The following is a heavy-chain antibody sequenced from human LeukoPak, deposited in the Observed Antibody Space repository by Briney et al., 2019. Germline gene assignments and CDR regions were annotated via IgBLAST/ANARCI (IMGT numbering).Heavy chain of an antibody. J-gene: IGHJ4*02. CDR2: IYYSGST. Sequence: KPSETLSLTCTVSGASLSSYYWTWIRQPPGKGLEWIGYIYYSGSTNYNPSLKSRVTISVDTSKNQFSLKLSSVTAADTAVYYCARWGSGQLPKFDYWGQGTLVTVSS. CDR3: ARWGSGQLPKFDY. CDR1: GASLSSYY. V-gene: IGHV4-59*01. D-gene: IGHD2-2*01.